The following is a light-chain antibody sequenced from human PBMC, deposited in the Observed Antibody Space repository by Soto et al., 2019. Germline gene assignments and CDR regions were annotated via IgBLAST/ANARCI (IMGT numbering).Light chain of an antibody. CDR2: DAS. CDR3: QRYNSNSRT. J-gene: IGKJ1*01. Sequence: DIQMTQSPSNLSASVGERVTITCRASQHVNKWLAWYQQKPGKAPKFLIYDASVLESWVPSRFSDTGSGTEFTLTILSLQPDDFATYYGQRYNSNSRTFRQGTKVEMK. V-gene: IGKV1-5*01. CDR1: QHVNKW.